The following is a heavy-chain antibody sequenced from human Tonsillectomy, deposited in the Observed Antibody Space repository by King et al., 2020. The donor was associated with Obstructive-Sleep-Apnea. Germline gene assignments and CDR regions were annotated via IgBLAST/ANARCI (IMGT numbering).Heavy chain of an antibody. Sequence: QLVQSGAEVKKPGESLKISCKGSGYRFTSYWIGWVRQMPGKGLEWMGLIYPGDSDTKYSPSFQGRVTMSVDKSISTAYLQWSSLKASDTSMYYCARLTTLTSNYFDSWGQGTLFTVSS. D-gene: IGHD4-17*01. CDR3: ARLTTLTSNYFDS. J-gene: IGHJ4*02. V-gene: IGHV5-51*01. CDR1: GYRFTSYW. CDR2: IYPGDSDT.